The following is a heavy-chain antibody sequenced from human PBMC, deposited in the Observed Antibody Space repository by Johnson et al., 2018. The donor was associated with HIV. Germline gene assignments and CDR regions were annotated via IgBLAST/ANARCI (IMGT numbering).Heavy chain of an antibody. CDR1: GFTFSSYD. V-gene: IGHV3-30*03. D-gene: IGHD1-1*01. CDR3: ARESPGYAFDI. CDR2: ITYDGTKK. Sequence: QVQLVESGGGVVQPGRSLRVSCGASGFTFSSYDMHWVRQAPGKGLEWVAVITYDGTKKYFADSVKGRFNISRENAKNSLYLQMNSLRAGDTAVYYCARESPGYAFDIWGQGTMVTVSS. J-gene: IGHJ3*02.